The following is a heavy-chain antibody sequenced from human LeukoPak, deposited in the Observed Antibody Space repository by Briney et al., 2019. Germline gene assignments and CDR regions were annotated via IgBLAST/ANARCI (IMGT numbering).Heavy chain of an antibody. Sequence: GGSLRLSCAASGFTLSSYGMERVRQARGKGEEGEEVISYDGSNKYYADSVKGRFTISRDNSKNTLYLQMNSLRAENTAVYYCAKDYYDSSGYYFGAFDIWGQGTMVTVSS. CDR2: ISYDGSNK. CDR1: GFTLSSYG. J-gene: IGHJ3*02. V-gene: IGHV3-30*18. CDR3: AKDYYDSSGYYFGAFDI. D-gene: IGHD3-22*01.